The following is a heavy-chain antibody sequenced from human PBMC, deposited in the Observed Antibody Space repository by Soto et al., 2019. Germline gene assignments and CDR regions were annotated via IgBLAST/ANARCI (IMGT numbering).Heavy chain of an antibody. J-gene: IGHJ4*02. CDR1: GGSVSSRSYY. Sequence: SETLSLTCTVSGGSVSSRSYYWGWIRQPPGKGLEWIGSIYYSGSTYYNPSLKSRITISEDTSKNQFSLKLSSVTAADTAVYYCAKLLGGVTEAIDYFDYWGQGTLVTVSS. D-gene: IGHD2-15*01. V-gene: IGHV4-39*01. CDR2: IYYSGST. CDR3: AKLLGGVTEAIDYFDY.